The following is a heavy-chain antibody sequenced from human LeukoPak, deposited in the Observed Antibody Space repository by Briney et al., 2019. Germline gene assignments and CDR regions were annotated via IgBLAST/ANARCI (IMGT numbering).Heavy chain of an antibody. CDR1: GASISGSGYY. J-gene: IGHJ4*02. D-gene: IGHD1-26*01. CDR3: AKSGGYGLIDY. V-gene: IGHV4-39*01. CDR2: IYDSGST. Sequence: SETLSLTCTVSGASISGSGYYRGWIRQPPGKGLEWIGNIYDSGSTYYNASLQSRVTISIDTSKNQFSLRLSSVTAADTAMYYCAKSGGYGLIDYWGQGTLVTVSS.